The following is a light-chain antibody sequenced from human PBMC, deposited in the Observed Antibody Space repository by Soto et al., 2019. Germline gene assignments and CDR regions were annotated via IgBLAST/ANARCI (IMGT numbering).Light chain of an antibody. CDR1: QSISSY. CDR3: QQRRSWPLT. Sequence: EIVLTQSPATLSLSPGERATLSCRASQSISSYLAWYQQKPGQAPRLLIYDGSNRATGIPARFIGSGSETDFTLTISSLEPEDFASYYWQQRRSWPLTGGGGTKVEIK. J-gene: IGKJ4*01. CDR2: DGS. V-gene: IGKV3-11*01.